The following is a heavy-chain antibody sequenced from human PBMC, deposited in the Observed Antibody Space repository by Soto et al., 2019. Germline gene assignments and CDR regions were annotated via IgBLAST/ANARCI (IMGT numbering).Heavy chain of an antibody. V-gene: IGHV3-53*01. Sequence: GGSLRLFCAASGFTVSSNYMSWVRQAPRKGLEWVSVIYSGGSTYYADSVKGRFTISRDNSKNTLYLQMNSLRAEDTAVYYCASYSRYDILTGYYGYFDYWGQGTLVTVSS. D-gene: IGHD3-9*01. CDR1: GFTVSSNY. J-gene: IGHJ4*02. CDR3: ASYSRYDILTGYYGYFDY. CDR2: IYSGGST.